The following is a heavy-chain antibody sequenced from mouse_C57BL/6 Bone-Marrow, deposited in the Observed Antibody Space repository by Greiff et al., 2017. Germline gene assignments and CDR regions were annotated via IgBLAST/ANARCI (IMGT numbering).Heavy chain of an antibody. D-gene: IGHD1-1*01. CDR3: ARLGSYYVYYYAIDY. V-gene: IGHV1-64*01. CDR1: GYTFTSYW. Sequence: QVQLQQPGAELVKPGASVKLSCKASGYTFTSYWMHWVKQRPGQGLEWIGMIHPNSGSTNYNEKFKSKATLTVVKSSSTAYMQLISLTSADSAVYYCARLGSYYVYYYAIDYWGQGTSVTVSS. CDR2: IHPNSGST. J-gene: IGHJ4*01.